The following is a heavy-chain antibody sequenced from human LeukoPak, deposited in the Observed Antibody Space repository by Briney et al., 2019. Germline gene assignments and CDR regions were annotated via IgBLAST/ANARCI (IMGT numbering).Heavy chain of an antibody. CDR1: GFTFSSYW. Sequence: GGSLRLSCAASGFTFSSYWMSWVRQAPGKGLEWVSSISSSSSYIYYADSVKGRFTISRDNAKNSLYLQMNSLRAEDTAVYYCARVPGDYVDYWGQGTLVTVSS. D-gene: IGHD4-17*01. CDR2: ISSSSSYI. V-gene: IGHV3-21*01. CDR3: ARVPGDYVDY. J-gene: IGHJ4*02.